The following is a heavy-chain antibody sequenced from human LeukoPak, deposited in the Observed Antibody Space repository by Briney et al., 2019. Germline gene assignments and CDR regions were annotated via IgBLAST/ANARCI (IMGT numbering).Heavy chain of an antibody. Sequence: GGSLRLSCAASGFTFSGSAMHWVRQASGKGLEWVGRIRSKANSYATAYAASVKGRFTTSRDDSKNTAYVQMNSLKTEDTAVYYCAVAGHGYFQHWGQGTLVTISS. V-gene: IGHV3-73*01. J-gene: IGHJ1*01. CDR3: AVAGHGYFQH. CDR1: GFTFSGSA. D-gene: IGHD6-19*01. CDR2: IRSKANSYAT.